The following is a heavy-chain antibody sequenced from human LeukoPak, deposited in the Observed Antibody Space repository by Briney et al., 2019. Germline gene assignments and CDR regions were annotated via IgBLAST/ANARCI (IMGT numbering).Heavy chain of an antibody. CDR3: ARAGNYYDSSGYYYPGAFDI. CDR2: ISYDGSNK. D-gene: IGHD3-22*01. CDR1: GFTFSSYA. Sequence: GGSLRLSCAASGFTFSSYAMHWVRQAPGKGLEWVALISYDGSNKYYADSVKGRFTISRDNAKNSLYLQMNSLRAEDTAVYYCARAGNYYDSSGYYYPGAFDIWGQGTMVTVSS. V-gene: IGHV3-30*04. J-gene: IGHJ3*02.